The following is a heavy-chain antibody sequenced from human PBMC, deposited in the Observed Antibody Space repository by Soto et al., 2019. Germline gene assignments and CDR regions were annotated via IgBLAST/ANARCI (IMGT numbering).Heavy chain of an antibody. Sequence: PSETLSLTCTVSGDSISSDDYYWSWIRQPPGKGLEWVGYIYYTGRTSYNPSLESRLTISIDTSKNHFSLKLSSVSAADTAVYYCARDRSNSPDYFDYWGQGALVTVSS. CDR1: GDSISSDDYY. CDR2: IYYTGRT. V-gene: IGHV4-30-4*01. J-gene: IGHJ4*02. CDR3: ARDRSNSPDYFDY. D-gene: IGHD6-6*01.